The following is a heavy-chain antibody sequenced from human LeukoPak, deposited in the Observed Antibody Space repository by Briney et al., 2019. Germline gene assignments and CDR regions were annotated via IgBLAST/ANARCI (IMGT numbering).Heavy chain of an antibody. Sequence: ASVKVSCKASGYTFTGYYMHWVRQATGQGLEWMGWVNPNSGNTGYAQKFQGRVTMTRDTATSTAYMELSSLSSEDTAVYYCATPGVHYDPSGYYPFQHWGQGTLVTVSS. CDR3: ATPGVHYDPSGYYPFQH. CDR2: VNPNSGNT. J-gene: IGHJ1*01. CDR1: GYTFTGYY. V-gene: IGHV1-8*02. D-gene: IGHD3-22*01.